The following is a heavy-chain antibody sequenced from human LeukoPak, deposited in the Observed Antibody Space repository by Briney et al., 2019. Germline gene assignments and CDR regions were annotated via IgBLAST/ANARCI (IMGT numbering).Heavy chain of an antibody. CDR1: GGSISSYY. D-gene: IGHD3-22*01. J-gene: IGHJ4*02. CDR3: ARAEDSYFDY. V-gene: IGHV4-59*01. CDR2: IYYSGGT. Sequence: PSETLSLTCTVSGGSISSYYWSWIRQPPGKGLEWIGYIYYSGGTNYNPSLKSRVTISVDTSKNQFSLKLSSVTAADTAVYYCARAEDSYFDYWGQGTLVTVSS.